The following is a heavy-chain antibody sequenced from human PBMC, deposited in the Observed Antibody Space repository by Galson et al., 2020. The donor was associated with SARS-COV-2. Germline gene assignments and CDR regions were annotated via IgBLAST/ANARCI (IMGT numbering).Heavy chain of an antibody. CDR1: GYSFTSHW. Sequence: GESLKISCKGSGYSFTSHWIAWVRQMPGKGLEWMGIIYPGDSDTRYSPSFQGQVTISADKSISTAYLQWSSLKALDTAMYYCARRHYFDWYFDLWGRGTRVSVSS. D-gene: IGHD3-10*01. CDR3: ARRHYFDWYFDL. CDR2: IYPGDSDT. V-gene: IGHV5-51*01. J-gene: IGHJ2*01.